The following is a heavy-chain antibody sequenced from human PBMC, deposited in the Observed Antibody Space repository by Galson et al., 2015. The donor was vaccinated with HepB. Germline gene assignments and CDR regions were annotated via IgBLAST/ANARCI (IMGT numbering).Heavy chain of an antibody. J-gene: IGHJ3*02. CDR1: GFTFSSYS. Sequence: SLRLSCAASGFTFSSYSMNWVRQAPGKGLEWVSSISSSSSYIYYADSVKGRFTISRDNAKNSLYLQMNSLRAEDTAVYYCARDGGNSRYDAFDIWGQGTMVTVSS. CDR3: ARDGGNSRYDAFDI. V-gene: IGHV3-21*01. CDR2: ISSSSSYI. D-gene: IGHD4-23*01.